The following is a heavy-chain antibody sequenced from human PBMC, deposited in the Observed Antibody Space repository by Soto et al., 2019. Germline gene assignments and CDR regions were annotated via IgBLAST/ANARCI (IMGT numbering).Heavy chain of an antibody. J-gene: IGHJ2*01. CDR1: GFTFSDYY. D-gene: IGHD6-13*01. Sequence: QVQLVESGGGLVKLGGSLRLSCAASGFTFSDYYMSWIRQAPGKGLEWVSYINSSSTYTNYADSVKGRFTISRDNAKNSLYLQMNSLRAEDTAVYYCARGIAAAGGRRYFDLWGRGTLVTVSS. CDR2: INSSSTYT. V-gene: IGHV3-11*05. CDR3: ARGIAAAGGRRYFDL.